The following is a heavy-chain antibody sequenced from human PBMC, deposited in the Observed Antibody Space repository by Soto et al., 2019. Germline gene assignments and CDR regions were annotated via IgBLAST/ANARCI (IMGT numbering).Heavy chain of an antibody. V-gene: IGHV4-31*03. CDR3: ARRSIAAAGWWFDP. CDR1: GGSISSGGYY. Sequence: QVQLQESGPGLVKPSQTLSLTCTVSGGSISSGGYYWSWIRQHPGKGLEWIGYIYYSGSTYYNPSLKCRFTMSVDTSKNQFSLKLSSVTAADTAVYYWARRSIAAAGWWFDPWGQGTLVTVSS. CDR2: IYYSGST. J-gene: IGHJ5*02. D-gene: IGHD6-13*01.